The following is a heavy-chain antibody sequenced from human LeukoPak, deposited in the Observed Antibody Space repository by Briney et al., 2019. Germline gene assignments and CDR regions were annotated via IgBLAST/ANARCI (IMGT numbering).Heavy chain of an antibody. CDR2: ISSSGSTI. CDR3: ASLYCSGGSCYSL. Sequence: GGSLRLSCAASGFTLSSYEMNWVRQAPGKGLEWVSYISSSGSTIYYADSVKGRFTISRDNAKNSLYLQMNSLRAEDTAVYYCASLYCSGGSCYSLWGQGTLVTVSS. V-gene: IGHV3-48*03. CDR1: GFTLSSYE. D-gene: IGHD2-15*01. J-gene: IGHJ4*02.